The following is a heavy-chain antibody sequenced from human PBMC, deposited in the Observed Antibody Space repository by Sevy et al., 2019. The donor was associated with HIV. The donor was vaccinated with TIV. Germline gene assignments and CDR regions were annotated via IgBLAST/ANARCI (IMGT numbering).Heavy chain of an antibody. D-gene: IGHD3-3*01. CDR1: GFTVSSNY. CDR3: ARSLGITIFGVVINTDYYYYGMDV. CDR2: IYSGGST. J-gene: IGHJ6*02. Sequence: GGSLRLSCAASGFTVSSNYMSWVRQAPGKGLELVSVIYSGGSTYYADSVKGRFTISRDNSKNTLYLQMNSLRAEDTAVYYCARSLGITIFGVVINTDYYYYGMDVWGQGTTVTVSS. V-gene: IGHV3-53*01.